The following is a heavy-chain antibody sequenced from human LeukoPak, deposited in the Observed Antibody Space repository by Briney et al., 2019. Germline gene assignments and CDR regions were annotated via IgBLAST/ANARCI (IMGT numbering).Heavy chain of an antibody. CDR2: IYYSGST. CDR3: ARDPGYCSGGSCYFDY. Sequence: SETLSLTCTVSGGSIGNNYWTWIRQPPGKGLEWIGYIYYSGSTNYNPSLKSRVTISVDTSKNQFSLKLSSVTAADTAVYYCARDPGYCSGGSCYFDYWGQGTLVTVSS. J-gene: IGHJ4*02. V-gene: IGHV4-59*01. D-gene: IGHD2-15*01. CDR1: GGSIGNNY.